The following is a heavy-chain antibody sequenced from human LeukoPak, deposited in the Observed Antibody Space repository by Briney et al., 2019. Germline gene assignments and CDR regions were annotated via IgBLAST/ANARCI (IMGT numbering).Heavy chain of an antibody. D-gene: IGHD3-22*01. CDR3: ARAPSEIGGYYPEYFRH. CDR2: IRPDGSEQ. CDR1: GFPFSSFW. V-gene: IGHV3-7*01. Sequence: GGSLRLSCAASGFPFSSFWMNWVRQTPGRGLEWLANIRPDGSEQYYVDSVRGRFTISRDNAKNSVSLQMNSLRAEDTGVYYCARAPSEIGGYYPEYFRHWGQGTLVTVSS. J-gene: IGHJ1*01.